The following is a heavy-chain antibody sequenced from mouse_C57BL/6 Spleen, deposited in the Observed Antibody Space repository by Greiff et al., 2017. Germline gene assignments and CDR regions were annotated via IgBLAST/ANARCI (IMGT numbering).Heavy chain of an antibody. V-gene: IGHV1-54*01. CDR1: GYAFTNYL. D-gene: IGHD1-1*01. Sequence: VKLMESGAELVRPGTSVKVSCKASGYAFTNYLIEWVKQRPGQGLEWIGVINPGSGGTNYNEKFKGKATLTADKSSSTAYMQLSSLTSEDSAVYFWARGITTVVAESAMDYWGQGTSVTVSS. CDR3: ARGITTVVAESAMDY. J-gene: IGHJ4*01. CDR2: INPGSGGT.